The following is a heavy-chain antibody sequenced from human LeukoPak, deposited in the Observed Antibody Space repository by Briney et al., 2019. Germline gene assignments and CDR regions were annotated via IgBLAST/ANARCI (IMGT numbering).Heavy chain of an antibody. J-gene: IGHJ4*02. V-gene: IGHV3-48*02. Sequence: GGSLRLSCAASGFTFTSYSMNWVRQAPGKGLEWVSYISSRSSTIYYADSVRGRFTISRDNAKNSLYLQMNSLRDEDTAVYYCARTSTDASGASGTSYRSLDYWGQGTLVTVSS. CDR1: GFTFTSYS. D-gene: IGHD3-10*01. CDR3: ARTSTDASGASGTSYRSLDY. CDR2: ISSRSSTI.